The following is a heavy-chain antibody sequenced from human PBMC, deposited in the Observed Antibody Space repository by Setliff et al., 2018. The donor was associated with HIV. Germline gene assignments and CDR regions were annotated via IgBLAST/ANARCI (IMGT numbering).Heavy chain of an antibody. CDR3: ARHRAQRGSGTYYDDWFDP. Sequence: PSETLSLTCAAYGGSLSGYYWSWIRQTPGKGLEWIGEVHYSGRTAYNLSLQSRVAISVDMYRNQFFLRLTSVTAADTSVYYCARHRAQRGSGTYYDDWFDPWGQGTLVTVSS. J-gene: IGHJ5*02. CDR2: VHYSGRT. D-gene: IGHD3-10*01. CDR1: GGSLSGYY. V-gene: IGHV4-34*01.